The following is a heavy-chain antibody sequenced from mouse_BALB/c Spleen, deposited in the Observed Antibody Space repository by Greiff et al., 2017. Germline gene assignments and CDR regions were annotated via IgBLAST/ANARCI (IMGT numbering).Heavy chain of an antibody. CDR1: GYSITSDYA. J-gene: IGHJ1*01. Sequence: EVQLQESGPGLVKPSQSLSLTCTVTGYSITSDYAWNWIRQFPGNKLEWMGYISYSGSTSYNPSLKSRISITRDTSKNQFFLQLNSVTTEDTATYYCARKKDYYGSSYWYFDVWGAGTTVTVSS. CDR3: ARKKDYYGSSYWYFDV. D-gene: IGHD1-1*01. CDR2: ISYSGST. V-gene: IGHV3-2*02.